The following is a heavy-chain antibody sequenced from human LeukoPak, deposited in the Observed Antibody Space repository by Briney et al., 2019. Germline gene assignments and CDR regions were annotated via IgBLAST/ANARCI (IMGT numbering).Heavy chain of an antibody. CDR2: IHIGGST. CDR1: GGSISSSAYH. J-gene: IGHJ4*02. CDR3: ARGLVAVAGTHGYYFDY. V-gene: IGHV4-39*01. Sequence: PSETLSLTCTVSGGSISSSAYHWGWIRQPPGKGLEWTGSIHIGGSTYYNPSFKSRVTISVDTSKNQFSLKLRSVTAADTAMYYCARGLVAVAGTHGYYFDYWGQGTLVTVSS. D-gene: IGHD6-19*01.